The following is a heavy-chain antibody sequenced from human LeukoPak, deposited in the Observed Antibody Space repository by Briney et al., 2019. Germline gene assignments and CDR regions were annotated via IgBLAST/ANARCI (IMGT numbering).Heavy chain of an antibody. J-gene: IGHJ4*02. D-gene: IGHD3-10*01. Sequence: GGSLRLSCAASGFTFSSYAMSWVRQAPGKGLEWVSAISGSGGSTYYAVSVKDRFTISRDNSKNTLYLQMNTLRADDTAVYYCAKEGGAYYYGSGSYYFDYWGQGTLVTVSS. CDR2: ISGSGGST. V-gene: IGHV3-23*01. CDR3: AKEGGAYYYGSGSYYFDY. CDR1: GFTFSSYA.